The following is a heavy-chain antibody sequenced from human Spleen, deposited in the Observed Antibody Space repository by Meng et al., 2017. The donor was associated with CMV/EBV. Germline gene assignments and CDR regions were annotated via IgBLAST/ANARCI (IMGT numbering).Heavy chain of an antibody. CDR1: GGSFSGYY. CDR3: ARLDNLGTASFDY. Sequence: SETLSLTCAVFGGSFSGYYWNWIRQPPGTGLEWIGSIYYSGSTYYNPSLKSRVTISVDTSKNQFSLKLSSVTAADTAVHYCARLDNLGTASFDYWDQGTLVTVSS. CDR2: IYYSGST. D-gene: IGHD6-13*01. V-gene: IGHV4-34*01. J-gene: IGHJ4*02.